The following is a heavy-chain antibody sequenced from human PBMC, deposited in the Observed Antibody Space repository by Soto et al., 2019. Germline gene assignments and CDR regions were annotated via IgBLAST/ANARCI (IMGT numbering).Heavy chain of an antibody. Sequence: NPSETLSLTCTVSGGSISSSSYYWGWIRQPPGKGLEWIGSISYSGSTYYNPSLKSRVTMSVDTSKIQFSLKLSSVTAADTALYYCSRLHGYCISTSCYGYYGMDGWGQGTTVT. D-gene: IGHD2-2*01. CDR3: SRLHGYCISTSCYGYYGMDG. CDR1: GGSISSSSYY. CDR2: ISYSGST. V-gene: IGHV4-39*01. J-gene: IGHJ6*02.